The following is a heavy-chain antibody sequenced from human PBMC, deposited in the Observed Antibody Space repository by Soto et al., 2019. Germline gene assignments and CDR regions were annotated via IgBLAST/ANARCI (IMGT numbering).Heavy chain of an antibody. CDR2: IIPIFGTA. CDR3: ARCPTYYDFWSGYSYYGMDV. CDR1: GGTFSSYA. J-gene: IGHJ6*02. D-gene: IGHD3-3*01. V-gene: IGHV1-69*13. Sequence: SVKVSCKASGGTFSSYAISWVRQAPGQGREWMGGIIPIFGTANYAQKFQGRVTITADESTSTAYMELSSLRSEDTAVYYCARCPTYYDFWSGYSYYGMDVWGQGTTVTVSS.